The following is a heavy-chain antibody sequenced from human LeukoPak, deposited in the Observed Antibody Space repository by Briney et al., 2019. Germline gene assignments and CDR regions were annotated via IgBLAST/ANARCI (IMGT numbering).Heavy chain of an antibody. D-gene: IGHD3-10*01. J-gene: IGHJ4*02. CDR2: ISYDGSNK. CDR3: ARDLWFGELLYYFDY. CDR1: GFTFSSYA. V-gene: IGHV3-30*04. Sequence: GRSLRLSCAASGFTFSSYAMHWVRQAPGKGLEWLAVISYDGSNKYYADSVKGRFTISRDNSKNTLYLQMNSLRAEDTAVYYCARDLWFGELLYYFDYWDKGTLVTVSS.